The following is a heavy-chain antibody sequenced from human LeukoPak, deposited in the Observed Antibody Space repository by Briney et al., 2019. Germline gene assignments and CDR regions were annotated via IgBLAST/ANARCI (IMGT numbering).Heavy chain of an antibody. J-gene: IGHJ4*02. D-gene: IGHD3-10*01. Sequence: SETLSLTCAVYGGSFSGYYWSWIRQPPGKGLEWIGEINHSGSTNYNPSLKSRVTISVDTSKNQFSLKLSSVTAADTAVYYCARGLKGRVPYGSGSYLPFSFDYWGQGTLVTVSS. CDR3: ARGLKGRVPYGSGSYLPFSFDY. V-gene: IGHV4-34*01. CDR2: INHSGST. CDR1: GGSFSGYY.